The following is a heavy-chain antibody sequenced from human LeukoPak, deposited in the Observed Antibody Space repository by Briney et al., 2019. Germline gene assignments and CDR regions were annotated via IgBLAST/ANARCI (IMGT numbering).Heavy chain of an antibody. CDR1: GFTFSSYW. D-gene: IGHD3-22*01. CDR3: ARVVYYYDSSGYPNAFDM. CDR2: INSDGSSI. V-gene: IGHV3-74*01. J-gene: IGHJ3*02. Sequence: GGSLRLSCAASGFTFSSYWMHWVRQAPGKGLVWVSRINSDGSSISYAGSVKGRFTISRDNAKNTLYLQMYSLRAEDTAVYYCARVVYYYDSSGYPNAFDMWGQGTMVTVSS.